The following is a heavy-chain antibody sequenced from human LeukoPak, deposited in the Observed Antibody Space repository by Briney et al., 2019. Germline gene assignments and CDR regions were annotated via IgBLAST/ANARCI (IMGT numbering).Heavy chain of an antibody. D-gene: IGHD6-13*01. V-gene: IGHV3-53*01. CDR1: GFTVSSNY. Sequence: GGSLRLSCAASGFTVSSNYMSWVRQAPGKGLEWVSIIYSGGSTFYADSVKGRFTISRDNAKNSLFLQMNSLRVEDTAVYYCARVSAAGSGFLDLWGRGTLVLVSA. J-gene: IGHJ2*01. CDR3: ARVSAAGSGFLDL. CDR2: IYSGGST.